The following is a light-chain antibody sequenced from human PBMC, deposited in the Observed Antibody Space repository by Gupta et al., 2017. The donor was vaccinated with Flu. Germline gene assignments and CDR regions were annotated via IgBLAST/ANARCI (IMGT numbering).Light chain of an antibody. J-gene: IGKJ1*01. CDR1: RKILGI. Sequence: PFSLSASVGDRVSITSLASRKILGIVNWYQQKPGKAPDLLIYAGSCKRSGVPSRFSGGGSGTELTLTISGLQPEDFATYHCLQADYVPRTFGQGTKVEIK. CDR2: AGS. V-gene: IGKV1-39*01. CDR3: LQADYVPRT.